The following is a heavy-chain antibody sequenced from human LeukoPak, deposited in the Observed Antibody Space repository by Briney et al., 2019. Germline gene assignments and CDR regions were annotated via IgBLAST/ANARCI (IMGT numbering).Heavy chain of an antibody. Sequence: GGSLRLSCLASGFTFSNYAMHWVRQAPGKGLEYISAITDNAYSTYYADSVKGRFTISRDNSKNTLYLQMSSLTAEDTAVYYCVKRATVGDPSPLYDYWRQGTLVTVSS. CDR2: ITDNAYST. CDR3: VKRATVGDPSPLYDY. J-gene: IGHJ4*02. CDR1: GFTFSNYA. D-gene: IGHD1-26*01. V-gene: IGHV3-64D*09.